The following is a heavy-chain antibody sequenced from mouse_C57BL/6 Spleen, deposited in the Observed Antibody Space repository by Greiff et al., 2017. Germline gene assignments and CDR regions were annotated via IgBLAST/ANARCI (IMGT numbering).Heavy chain of an antibody. CDR2: ISYDGSN. CDR3: ARDQAY. Sequence: EVQLQQSGPGLVKPSQSLSLTCSVTGYSITSGYYWNWVRQFPGNKLEWVGYISYDGSNNYNPSLKNPISITRDTSKDQFFLKLNSVTTEDTATYYCARDQAYWGQGTLVTVSA. J-gene: IGHJ3*01. CDR1: GYSITSGYY. V-gene: IGHV3-6*01.